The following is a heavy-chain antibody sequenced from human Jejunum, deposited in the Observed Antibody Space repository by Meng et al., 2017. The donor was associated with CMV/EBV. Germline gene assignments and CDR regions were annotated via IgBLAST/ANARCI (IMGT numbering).Heavy chain of an antibody. CDR1: TFSGHY. CDR3: ARVKKGLVGQTTFES. J-gene: IGHJ4*02. D-gene: IGHD1-26*01. Sequence: TFSGHYIDWVREAPGKGLEWVGRIRNKANSYTTLYAASVQDRFTVSRDDSKNSAYLQMNSLKTEDTAVYYCARVKKGLVGQTTFESWGQGTLVTVSS. CDR2: IRNKANSYTT. V-gene: IGHV3-72*01.